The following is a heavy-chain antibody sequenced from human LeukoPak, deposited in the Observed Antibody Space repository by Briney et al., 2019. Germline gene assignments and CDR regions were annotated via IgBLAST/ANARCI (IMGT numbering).Heavy chain of an antibody. J-gene: IGHJ5*01. V-gene: IGHV3-13*01. CDR1: GFTFSTYD. CDR2: IAPADDS. Sequence: GGSLRLSCEASGFTFSTYDMHWVRQAAGQPLEWVSGIAPADDSYYADSVKGRFTISREDAKNSLYLQMNNLTPGDTAVYYCARGGYRSSSTGIDSWGQGTLVIVST. CDR3: ARGGYRSSSTGIDS. D-gene: IGHD6-13*01.